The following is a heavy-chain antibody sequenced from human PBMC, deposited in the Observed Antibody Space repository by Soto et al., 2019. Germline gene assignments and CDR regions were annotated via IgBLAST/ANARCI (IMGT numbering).Heavy chain of an antibody. CDR2: MNPNSGNT. CDR1: GYTFTSYD. Sequence: GASVKVSCKASGYTFTSYDINWVQQATGQGLEWMGWMNPNSGNTGYAQKFQGRVTMTRNTSISTAYMELSSLRSEDTAVYYCARQPYYDILTGYPRPRFDPWGQGTLVTVSS. V-gene: IGHV1-8*01. CDR3: ARQPYYDILTGYPRPRFDP. D-gene: IGHD3-9*01. J-gene: IGHJ5*02.